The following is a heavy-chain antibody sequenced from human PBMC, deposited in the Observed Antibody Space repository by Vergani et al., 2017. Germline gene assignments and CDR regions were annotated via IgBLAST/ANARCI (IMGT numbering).Heavy chain of an antibody. J-gene: IGHJ4*02. CDR3: AKGGNRYCGGDCYSDY. CDR1: GFTFSSYA. V-gene: IGHV3-23*01. D-gene: IGHD2-21*01. Sequence: EVQLLESGGGLVQPGGSLRLSCAASGFTFSSYAMSWVRQAPGKGLEWVSAISGSGGSTYYADSVKGRFTISRDNSKNTLYLQMNSLRAEDTAVYYCAKGGNRYCGGDCYSDYWGQGTLVTVSS. CDR2: ISGSGGST.